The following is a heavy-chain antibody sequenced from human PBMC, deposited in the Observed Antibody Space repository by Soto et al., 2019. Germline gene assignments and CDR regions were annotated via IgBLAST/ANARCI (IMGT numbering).Heavy chain of an antibody. D-gene: IGHD6-13*01. Sequence: GGSLRLSCAASGFTCSNAWMSWVRQAPGKGLEWVGRIKSKTDGGTTDNAAPVKGRFIISRDDSKNTLYLQMDSLKTEDTAVYYCTTDRVERSSWYIAYWGQGTLVTVSS. J-gene: IGHJ4*02. CDR2: IKSKTDGGTT. CDR1: GFTCSNAW. V-gene: IGHV3-15*01. CDR3: TTDRVERSSWYIAY.